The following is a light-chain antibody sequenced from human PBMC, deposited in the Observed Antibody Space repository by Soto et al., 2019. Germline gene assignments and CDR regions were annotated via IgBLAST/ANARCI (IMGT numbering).Light chain of an antibody. Sequence: EIVLTQFPGILSLSPGERATLSCRPSQSLSSSYLVWYQQKPGQAPRLLIYAASRRATGIPDRFSGSGSATEYTLTISRLEPEDSAVYYCQQQGTFGQGTKLEIK. CDR2: AAS. CDR1: QSLSSSY. V-gene: IGKV3-20*01. J-gene: IGKJ2*01. CDR3: QQQGT.